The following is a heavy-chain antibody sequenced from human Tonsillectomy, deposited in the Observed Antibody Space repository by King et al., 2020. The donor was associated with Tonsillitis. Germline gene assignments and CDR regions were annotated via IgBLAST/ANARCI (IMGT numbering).Heavy chain of an antibody. CDR2: ISAYNGNT. V-gene: IGHV1-18*04. Sequence: VQLVQSGAEVKKPGASVKVSCKASGYTFTSYGISWVRQAPGQGLEWMGWISAYNGNTNYAQKLQGRVTMTTDTSTSTAYMELRSLRSDDTAVYYCARYFRLRSPVPYYFVMDVWGQGTTVTVSS. CDR1: GYTFTSYG. J-gene: IGHJ6*02. D-gene: IGHD3-3*01. CDR3: ARYFRLRSPVPYYFVMDV.